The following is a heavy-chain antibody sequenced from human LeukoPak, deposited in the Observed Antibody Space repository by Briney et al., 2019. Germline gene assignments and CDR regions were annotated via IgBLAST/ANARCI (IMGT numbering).Heavy chain of an antibody. J-gene: IGHJ6*03. D-gene: IGHD4-23*01. CDR1: GYTFTDYY. Sequence: ASVKVSCKASGYTFTDYYIHWVRQAPGQGLEWMGWVNPNSGDTNYAQKFQGRVTMTRDMSTSTVYMELSSLRSEDTAVYYCASQAVVTSDYYYYMDVWGKGTTVTVSS. V-gene: IGHV1-2*02. CDR2: VNPNSGDT. CDR3: ASQAVVTSDYYYYMDV.